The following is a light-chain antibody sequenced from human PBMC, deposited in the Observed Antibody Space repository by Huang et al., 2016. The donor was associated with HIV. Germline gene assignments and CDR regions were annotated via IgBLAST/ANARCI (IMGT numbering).Light chain of an antibody. CDR2: DAS. CDR3: QQYNDWPLT. CDR1: QSVSNY. J-gene: IGKJ4*01. Sequence: EIVMTQSPATLSVSPGERATLSCRASQSVSNYLAWYQQKPCQAPRLLIHDASTGATGIPARLSGSGSGTEFTLTISSLQSEDSAVYYCQQYNDWPLTFGGGTKVEIK. V-gene: IGKV3-15*01.